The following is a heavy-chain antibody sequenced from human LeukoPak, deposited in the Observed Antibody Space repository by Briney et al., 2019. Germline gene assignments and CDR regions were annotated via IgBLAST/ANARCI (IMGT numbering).Heavy chain of an antibody. CDR1: GYSFTSYW. Sequence: GESLKISCKGSGYSFTSYWIGWVRQMPGKGPEWMGIIYPGDSDTSYSPSFQGQVTISADKSISTAYLQWSSLKASDTAMYYCARLSSLYCSGGSCYARYWGQGTLVTVSS. CDR3: ARLSSLYCSGGSCYARY. J-gene: IGHJ4*02. D-gene: IGHD2-15*01. V-gene: IGHV5-51*01. CDR2: IYPGDSDT.